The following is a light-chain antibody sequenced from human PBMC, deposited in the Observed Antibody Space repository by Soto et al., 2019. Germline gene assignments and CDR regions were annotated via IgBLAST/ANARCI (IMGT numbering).Light chain of an antibody. J-gene: IGKJ1*01. CDR3: QQRSDSWT. V-gene: IGKV3-11*01. CDR2: GAS. Sequence: EIVLTQSPATLSLSPGERATLSCRASQSVSSYLAWYQQKPGQAPRLLIYGASNRATGIPARFSGSGSGTDFTLTISSLEPEDSAVYYCQQRSDSWTFGQGTKVEIK. CDR1: QSVSSY.